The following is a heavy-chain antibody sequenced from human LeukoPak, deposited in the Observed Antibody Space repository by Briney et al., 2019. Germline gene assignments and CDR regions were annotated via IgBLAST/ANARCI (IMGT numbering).Heavy chain of an antibody. CDR1: GVTFSSNY. J-gene: IGHJ3*02. CDR3: ASPFALTHVGYDVFDI. D-gene: IGHD3-9*01. CDR2: IYSGGST. Sequence: PGGSLRLSCAASGVTFSSNYMSWVRQAPGKGLEWVSDIYSGGSTYYTASVKGRVTISCDTSKNTLYLQMNSLRAEDTAVYYCASPFALTHVGYDVFDIWGQGTMVTVSS. V-gene: IGHV3-53*01.